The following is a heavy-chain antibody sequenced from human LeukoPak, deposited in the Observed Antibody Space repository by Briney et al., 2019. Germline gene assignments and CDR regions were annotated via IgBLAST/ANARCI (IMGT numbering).Heavy chain of an antibody. CDR2: ISYDGSNK. J-gene: IGHJ4*02. Sequence: PGGSLRLSCAASGFTFSSYGMHWVRQAPGKGLEWVAVISYDGSNKYYADSVKGRFTISRDNSKNTLYLQMNSLRAEDTAVYYCAAPDTYDSSVFDYWGQGTLVTVSS. CDR3: AAPDTYDSSVFDY. D-gene: IGHD3-22*01. CDR1: GFTFSSYG. V-gene: IGHV3-30*03.